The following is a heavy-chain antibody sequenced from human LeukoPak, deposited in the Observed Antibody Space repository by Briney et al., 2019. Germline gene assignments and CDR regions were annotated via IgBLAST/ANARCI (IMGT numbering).Heavy chain of an antibody. V-gene: IGHV4-59*01. J-gene: IGHJ4*02. Sequence: SETLSLTCSVSGGSLSRFYWGWIRQPPGKGLGFVGYIHYTRSAYYNPSLKSRLTMSVNTTRNHYYLNLMSMSAADTAIYYCARYLSTVTSRYYFDYWGQGLLVTVSS. CDR2: IHYTRSA. D-gene: IGHD4-17*01. CDR1: GGSLSRFY. CDR3: ARYLSTVTSRYYFDY.